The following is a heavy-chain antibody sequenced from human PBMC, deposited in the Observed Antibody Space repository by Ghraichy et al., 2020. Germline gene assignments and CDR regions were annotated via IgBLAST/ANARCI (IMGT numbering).Heavy chain of an antibody. Sequence: SVKVSCKASGGTFSSYAISWVRQAPGQGLEWMGGIIPIFGTANYAQKFQGRVTITADESTSTAYMELSSLRSEDTAVYYCAREWGISSAGRVYFDYWGQGTLVTVSS. D-gene: IGHD3-16*01. CDR2: IIPIFGTA. CDR3: AREWGISSAGRVYFDY. J-gene: IGHJ4*02. V-gene: IGHV1-69*13. CDR1: GGTFSSYA.